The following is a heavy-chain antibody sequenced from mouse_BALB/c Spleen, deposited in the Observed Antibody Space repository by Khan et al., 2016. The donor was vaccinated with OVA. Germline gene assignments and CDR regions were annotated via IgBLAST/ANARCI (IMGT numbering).Heavy chain of an antibody. V-gene: IGHV1S81*02. CDR2: INPSNGGT. D-gene: IGHD2-2*01. Sequence: QVQLKESGAELVKPGASVKLSCKTSGYTFTSYYMYWVKQRPGQGLEWIGEINPSNGGTNFNEKFKSKATLTVDKSSSTAYMQLSSLTSEDSAVYYCTRSGYGSFVYWGQGTLVTVS. CDR1: GYTFTSYY. CDR3: TRSGYGSFVY. J-gene: IGHJ3*01.